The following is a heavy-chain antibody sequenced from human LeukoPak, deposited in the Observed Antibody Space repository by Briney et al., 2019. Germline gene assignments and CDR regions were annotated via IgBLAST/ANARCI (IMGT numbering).Heavy chain of an antibody. CDR3: ARNTYYDFWSVPPPYYYYMDV. V-gene: IGHV1-8*03. CDR2: MNPNSGNT. Sequence: ASVKVSCKASGYTFTSYDINWARQATGQGLEWMGWMNPNSGNTGYAQKFQGRVTITRNTSISTAYMELSSLRSEDTAVYYCARNTYYDFWSVPPPYYYYMDVWGKGTTVTVSS. CDR1: GYTFTSYD. D-gene: IGHD3-3*01. J-gene: IGHJ6*03.